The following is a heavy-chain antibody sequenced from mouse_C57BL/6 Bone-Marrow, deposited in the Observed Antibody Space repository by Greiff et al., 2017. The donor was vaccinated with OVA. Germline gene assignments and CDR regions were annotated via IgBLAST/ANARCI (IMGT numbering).Heavy chain of an antibody. CDR3: TCYGNGDY. CDR2: IDPENGDT. J-gene: IGHJ2*01. CDR1: GFTFTDDY. D-gene: IGHD2-1*01. V-gene: IGHV14-4*01. Sequence: EVQREESGAELVRPGASVKLSCTASGFTFTDDYMHWVKQRPEQGLEWIGWIDPENGDTEYASKFKGKATITADTSSNTAYMQLSSLTSEDTAVDYYTCYGNGDYWGQGTTLTVSS.